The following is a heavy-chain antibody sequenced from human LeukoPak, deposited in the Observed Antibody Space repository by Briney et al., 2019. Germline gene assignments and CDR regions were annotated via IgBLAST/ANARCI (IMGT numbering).Heavy chain of an antibody. J-gene: IGHJ4*02. V-gene: IGHV4-34*01. D-gene: IGHD3-3*01. CDR1: GGSFSGYY. CDR3: ARVTEWYDFDY. Sequence: SETLSLTCAVYGGSFSGYYWSWIRQPPGKGLEWIGEINHSGSTNYNPSLKSRVTISVDTSKNQFSLKLSSVTAADMAVYYCARVTEWYDFDYLGQGTLVTVSS. CDR2: INHSGST.